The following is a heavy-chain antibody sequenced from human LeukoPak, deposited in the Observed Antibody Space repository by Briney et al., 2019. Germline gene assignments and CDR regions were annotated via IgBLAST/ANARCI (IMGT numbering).Heavy chain of an antibody. CDR2: VYYSGST. V-gene: IGHV4-39*01. J-gene: IGHJ3*02. CDR3: ASAPSGPFDI. Sequence: XPXGXGLEWIGSVYYSGSTYYNPSLKSRGTISVDTSKNQFSLKLSSVTAADTAVYYCASAPSGPFDIWGQGTMVTVSS.